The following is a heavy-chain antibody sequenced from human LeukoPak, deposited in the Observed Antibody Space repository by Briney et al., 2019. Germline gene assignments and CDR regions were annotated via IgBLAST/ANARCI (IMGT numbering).Heavy chain of an antibody. CDR1: GGSISSSSYY. J-gene: IGHJ4*02. Sequence: PSETLSLTCTVSGGSISSSSYYWGWIRQPPGKGLEWIGSIYYSGSTYYNPSLKSRVTISVDTSKNQFSLKLSSVTAADTAVYFCAVIRILPAATFDYWGQGTLVTVSS. CDR2: IYYSGST. V-gene: IGHV4-39*01. D-gene: IGHD2-2*01. CDR3: AVIRILPAATFDY.